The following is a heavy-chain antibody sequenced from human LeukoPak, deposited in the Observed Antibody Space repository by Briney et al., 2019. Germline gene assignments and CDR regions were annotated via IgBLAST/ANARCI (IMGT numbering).Heavy chain of an antibody. D-gene: IGHD4-17*01. CDR2: ISGSGGST. V-gene: IGHV3-23*01. Sequence: SGGSLRLSCVASGFTLSTYGMSWVRQAPAKGLECVSAISGSGGSTYYADSVKGRFTISRDNSKNTLYLQMNSLRAEDTAVYYCAKGRRGRYGDYVPNWFDPWGQGTLVTVSS. CDR1: GFTLSTYG. CDR3: AKGRRGRYGDYVPNWFDP. J-gene: IGHJ5*02.